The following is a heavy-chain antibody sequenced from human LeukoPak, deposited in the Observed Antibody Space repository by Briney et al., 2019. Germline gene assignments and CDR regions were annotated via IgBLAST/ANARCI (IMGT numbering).Heavy chain of an antibody. CDR2: ISYDGSNK. Sequence: GGSLRLSCAASGFTFSTYAMHWVRQAPGKGLEWVAVISYDGSNKYYADSVKGRFTISRDNSKNTLYLQMNSLRPEDTAVYYCARFRGYFGAFLHADYFDYWGQGTLVTVSS. CDR1: GFTFSTYA. V-gene: IGHV3-30*04. J-gene: IGHJ4*02. D-gene: IGHD3-10*01. CDR3: ARFRGYFGAFLHADYFDY.